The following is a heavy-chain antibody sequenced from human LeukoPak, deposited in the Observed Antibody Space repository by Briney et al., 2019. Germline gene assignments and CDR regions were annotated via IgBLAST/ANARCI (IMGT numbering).Heavy chain of an antibody. CDR2: IKQDGSEK. D-gene: IGHD3-22*01. Sequence: GGSLRLSCAASGFTFSSYWMSWVRQAPGKGLEWVANIKQDGSEKYYVDSVKGRFTISRDNAKNSLYLRMNSLRAEDTAVYYCARGRYYDSSGYYFDYWGQGTLVTVSS. J-gene: IGHJ4*02. CDR3: ARGRYYDSSGYYFDY. CDR1: GFTFSSYW. V-gene: IGHV3-7*01.